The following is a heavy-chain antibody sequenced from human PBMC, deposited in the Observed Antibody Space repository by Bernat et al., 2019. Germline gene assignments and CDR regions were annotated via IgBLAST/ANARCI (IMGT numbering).Heavy chain of an antibody. Sequence: QVQLVESGGGVVQPGRSLRLSCAASGFTFSSYGMHWVRQAPGKGLEWVAVISYEGSNKYYADSVKGRFTISRDNSKNSLYPQMNSLRAEDTAVYYCARGTSTSAPYMDVWGKGTTVTVSS. J-gene: IGHJ6*03. CDR2: ISYEGSNK. CDR1: GFTFSSYG. V-gene: IGHV3-30*03. CDR3: ARGTSTSAPYMDV.